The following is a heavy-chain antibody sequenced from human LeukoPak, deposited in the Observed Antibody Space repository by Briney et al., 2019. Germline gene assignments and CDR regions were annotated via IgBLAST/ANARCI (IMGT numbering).Heavy chain of an antibody. V-gene: IGHV3-33*01. CDR1: GFTFSNYG. CDR2: IWYDGSNK. Sequence: GGSLRLSCAASGFTFSNYGMHWVRQAPGKGLEWVAVIWYDGSNKYYADSVKGRFTIPRDNSKNTLYLQMNSLRAEDTAVYHCARDLNRRVFTDYWGQGTLVTVSS. J-gene: IGHJ4*02. CDR3: ARDLNRRVFTDY.